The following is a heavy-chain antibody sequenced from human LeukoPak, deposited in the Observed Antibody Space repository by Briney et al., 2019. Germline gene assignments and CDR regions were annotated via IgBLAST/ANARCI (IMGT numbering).Heavy chain of an antibody. V-gene: IGHV4-31*03. Sequence: SETLSLTCTVSGGSISSGGYYWSWIRQHPGKGLEWIGYIYYSGSTYYNPSLKSRVTISVDTSKNQFSLKLSSVTAADTAVYYCARSNYDSSGYYYGYWGQRTLVTVSS. J-gene: IGHJ4*02. CDR2: IYYSGST. CDR1: GGSISSGGYY. CDR3: ARSNYDSSGYYYGY. D-gene: IGHD3-22*01.